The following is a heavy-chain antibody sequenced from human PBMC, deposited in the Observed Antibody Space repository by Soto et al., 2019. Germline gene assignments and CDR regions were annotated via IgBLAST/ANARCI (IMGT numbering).Heavy chain of an antibody. D-gene: IGHD6-19*01. V-gene: IGHV4-38-2*02. Sequence: PSETLSLTCTVSGGSISSYYWSWIRQPPGKGLEWIGSTYHSGSTYYNPSLKSRVTISVDTSKNQFSLKLSSVTAADTAVYYCARGGYSSGWYHGYWGQGTLVTVSS. CDR1: GGSISSYY. CDR3: ARGGYSSGWYHGY. J-gene: IGHJ4*02. CDR2: TYHSGST.